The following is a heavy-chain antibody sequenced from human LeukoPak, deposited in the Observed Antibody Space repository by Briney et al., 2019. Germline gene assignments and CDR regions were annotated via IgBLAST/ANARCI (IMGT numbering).Heavy chain of an antibody. CDR1: GFTFSDYY. CDR3: ATCSSTRCYGRGDAFDS. V-gene: IGHV3-11*04. J-gene: IGHJ3*02. CDR2: ISSSGSTI. D-gene: IGHD2-2*01. Sequence: GGSLRLSCAASGFTFSDYYMSWIRQAPAKGLEWISYISSSGSTIYYADSVKGGFTISRDNAKNSLYLQMNSLRAEDTAVFYCATCSSTRCYGRGDAFDSWVQGTMVTVSS.